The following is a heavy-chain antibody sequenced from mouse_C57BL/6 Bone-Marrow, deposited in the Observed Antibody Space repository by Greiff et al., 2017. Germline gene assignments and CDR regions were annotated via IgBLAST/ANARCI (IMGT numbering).Heavy chain of an antibody. V-gene: IGHV1-74*01. Sequence: QVQLQQPGAELVKPGASVKVSCKASGYTFTSYWMHWVKQRPGQGLEWIGRIHPSDSDTNYNQKFKGKATLTVDKSSSTAYMQLSSLISEDSAVYYCAIPLYYYGSSYGYWGQGTTLTVSS. D-gene: IGHD1-1*01. CDR2: IHPSDSDT. CDR1: GYTFTSYW. CDR3: AIPLYYYGSSYGY. J-gene: IGHJ2*01.